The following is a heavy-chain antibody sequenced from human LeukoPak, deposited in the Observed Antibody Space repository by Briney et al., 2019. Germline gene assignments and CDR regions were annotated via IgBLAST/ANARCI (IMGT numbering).Heavy chain of an antibody. D-gene: IGHD1-14*01. CDR3: ASWVGSSYNDY. CDR1: GYTFTSYG. CDR2: ISGYNGST. Sequence: ASVKVSCKASGYTFTSYGFSWVRQAPGQGLAWMGWISGYNGSTHYAQWFQGRVTMTTDTSTSTAYMELRSLRSDDTAMYYCASWVGSSYNDYWGQGTLVTVSS. J-gene: IGHJ4*02. V-gene: IGHV1-18*01.